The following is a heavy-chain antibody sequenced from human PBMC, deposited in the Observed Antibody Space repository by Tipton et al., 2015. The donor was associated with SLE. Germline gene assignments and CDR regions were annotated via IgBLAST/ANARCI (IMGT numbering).Heavy chain of an antibody. Sequence: TLSLTCTVSGGSISNYYWSWIRQPPGKGLEWIGYMYDSGSTTYNPSLKSRVTISVDTSKNQFSLKLSSVTAADTAVYYCARGSFMDIWGKGTTVTVSS. J-gene: IGHJ6*03. CDR3: ARGSFMDI. CDR2: MYDSGST. CDR1: GGSISNYY. V-gene: IGHV4-59*12.